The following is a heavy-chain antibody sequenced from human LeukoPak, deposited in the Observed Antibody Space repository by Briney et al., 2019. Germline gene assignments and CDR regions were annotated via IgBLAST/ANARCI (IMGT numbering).Heavy chain of an antibody. Sequence: SEILSLTCSVSGASISTLYWSWLRQPPGKGLEWIGYVNDNGSTNYNPSLKSRVTISVDTSKNQFSLKLSSVTAADTAVYYCARFQAAAGTHYYYYYGMDVWGQGTTVTVSS. D-gene: IGHD6-13*01. CDR3: ARFQAAAGTHYYYYYGMDV. J-gene: IGHJ6*02. CDR2: VNDNGST. CDR1: GASISTLY. V-gene: IGHV4-59*11.